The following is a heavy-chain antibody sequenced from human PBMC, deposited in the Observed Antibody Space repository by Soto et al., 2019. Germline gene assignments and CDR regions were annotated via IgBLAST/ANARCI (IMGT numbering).Heavy chain of an antibody. J-gene: IGHJ5*01. CDR2: ISTTSFTI. V-gene: IGHV3-48*02. CDR3: ARDRCYDGTCYSASDS. CDR1: GFSFSTYN. Sequence: GGSLRLSCAASGFSFSTYNMDWVRQAPGKRPEWIAYISTTSFTIYYADSVKGRFTISRDNDRNSLYLEMNSLRDEDTAVYYCARDRCYDGTCYSASDSWGQGTPVTVSS. D-gene: IGHD2-15*01.